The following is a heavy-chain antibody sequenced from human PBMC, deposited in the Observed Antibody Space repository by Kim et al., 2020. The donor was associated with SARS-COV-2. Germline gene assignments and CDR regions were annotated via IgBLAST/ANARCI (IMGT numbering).Heavy chain of an antibody. J-gene: IGHJ5*02. CDR2: INPEDVET. Sequence: ASVKVSCKVSGYTFTEFSMHWVRQAPGQGLEWMGGINPEDVETIYAQKFQGRVTMTADTSTDTAYMELSSLRSEDTAVYCCATGAALTTVTYNWLDPWGQGALGTVSS. V-gene: IGHV1-24*01. CDR3: ATGAALTTVTYNWLDP. D-gene: IGHD4-4*01. CDR1: GYTFTEFS.